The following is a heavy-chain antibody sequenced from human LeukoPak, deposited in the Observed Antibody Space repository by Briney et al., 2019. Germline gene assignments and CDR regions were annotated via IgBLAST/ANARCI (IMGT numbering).Heavy chain of an antibody. CDR1: GFTFSSYG. Sequence: PGGSLRLSCAASGFTFSSYGMHWVRQAPGKGLEWVAFIRYDGSNKYYADSVKGRFTISRDNSKNTLYLQMNSLRAEDTAVYYCAKGGNIVVVPAVITKQLELRNWGQGTLVTVSS. D-gene: IGHD2-2*02. CDR3: AKGGNIVVVPAVITKQLELRN. J-gene: IGHJ4*02. V-gene: IGHV3-30*02. CDR2: IRYDGSNK.